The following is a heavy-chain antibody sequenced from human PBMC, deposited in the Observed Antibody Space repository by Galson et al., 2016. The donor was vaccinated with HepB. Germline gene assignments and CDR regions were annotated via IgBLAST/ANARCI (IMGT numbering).Heavy chain of an antibody. Sequence: SLRLSCAASGFTFTNHAMTWVRQAPGKGLEWVSNIIGSGSSTYYADPVKGRFTISRDNSKNTLYLQMNSLRAEDTAVYYCAKWGIHIVNHYNIDVWGKGTTVTVSS. D-gene: IGHD3-16*01. CDR3: AKWGIHIVNHYNIDV. J-gene: IGHJ6*03. CDR1: GFTFTNHA. CDR2: IIGSGSST. V-gene: IGHV3-23*01.